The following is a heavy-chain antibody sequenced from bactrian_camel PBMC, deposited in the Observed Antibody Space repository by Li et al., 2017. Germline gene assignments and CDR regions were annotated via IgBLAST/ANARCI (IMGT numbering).Heavy chain of an antibody. Sequence: QVQLVESGGRSVQAGGSLTLSCAASGLVYPFWSMAWFRQAPGKEREGVARIDSRGTTEYLDSVKGRATISQDTSKKTLYLQLDNLKPEDTAMYYCATTKYPKLWSACREQETYSYWGRGTQVTVS. CDR2: IDSRGTT. D-gene: IGHD1*01. CDR3: ATTKYPKLWSACREQETYSY. CDR1: GLVYPFWS. J-gene: IGHJ4*01. V-gene: IGHV3S63*01.